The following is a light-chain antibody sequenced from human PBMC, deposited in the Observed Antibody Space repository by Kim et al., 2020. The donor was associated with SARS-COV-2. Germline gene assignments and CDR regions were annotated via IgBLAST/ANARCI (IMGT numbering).Light chain of an antibody. Sequence: QSINISRPGTCSYVGSHNRRPWYQRPPRTAAKLIIYDVSDRPSGVPHRFSGSKSGNTASLTISWLQTEDEADYYCSSYTSSSTLIFGGGTKVTVL. J-gene: IGLJ6*01. V-gene: IGLV2-18*02. CDR1: CSYVGSHNR. CDR3: SSYTSSSTLI. CDR2: DVS.